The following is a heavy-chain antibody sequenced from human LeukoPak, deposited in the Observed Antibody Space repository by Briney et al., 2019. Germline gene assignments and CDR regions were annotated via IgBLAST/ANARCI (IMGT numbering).Heavy chain of an antibody. Sequence: GSSVKVSCKASGGTFSSYAISWVRQAPGQGLEWMGRIIPILGIANYAQKFQGRVTITADKSTSTAYMELSSLRSEDTAVYYCASGTVGAYPVGAFDIWGQGTMVTVSS. J-gene: IGHJ3*02. CDR2: IIPILGIA. CDR3: ASGTVGAYPVGAFDI. CDR1: GGTFSSYA. D-gene: IGHD1-26*01. V-gene: IGHV1-69*04.